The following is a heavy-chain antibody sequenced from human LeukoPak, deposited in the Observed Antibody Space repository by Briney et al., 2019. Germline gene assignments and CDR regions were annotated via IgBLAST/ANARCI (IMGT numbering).Heavy chain of an antibody. D-gene: IGHD1-1*01. CDR1: GYTFTSYA. Sequence: GASVKVSCKASGYTFTSYAISWVRQAPGQGLEWMGWISAYNGNTHYAQKVQDRVTMTTDTSTSTPYMELRSLRSDDTAVYYCAREGGPTGGAQDYWGQGTLVTVSS. J-gene: IGHJ4*02. CDR2: ISAYNGNT. V-gene: IGHV1-18*01. CDR3: AREGGPTGGAQDY.